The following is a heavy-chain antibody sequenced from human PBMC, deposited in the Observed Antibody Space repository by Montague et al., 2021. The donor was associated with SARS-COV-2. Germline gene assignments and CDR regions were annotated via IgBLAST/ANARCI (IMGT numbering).Heavy chain of an antibody. V-gene: IGHV2-70*01. CDR3: ARSYGTTVVTRAFDY. CDR2: IDWDDDK. CDR1: GFSLSTSGMC. Sequence: PALVKPTQTLTLTCTFFGFSLSTSGMCVSWIRQPPRKALEWLTLIDWDDDKYYSTSLKTRLTISKDTSKNQVVLTMTNMDPVDTATYYCARSYGTTVVTRAFDYWGQGTLVTVSS. J-gene: IGHJ4*02. D-gene: IGHD4-23*01.